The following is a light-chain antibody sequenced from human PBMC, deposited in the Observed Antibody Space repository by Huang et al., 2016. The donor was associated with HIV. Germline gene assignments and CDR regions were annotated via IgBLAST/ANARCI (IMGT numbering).Light chain of an antibody. Sequence: DIQMTQSPSTLSAYVGDRVTVTCRASQSINTWLAWYQQKPGKAPKLLSYDDSTLGSGVPSRFSGSGSGTEFTLTISSLRPDDFATYYCQQYNSYPWTFGQGTRVEIK. CDR1: QSINTW. J-gene: IGKJ1*01. CDR3: QQYNSYPWT. V-gene: IGKV1-5*01. CDR2: DDS.